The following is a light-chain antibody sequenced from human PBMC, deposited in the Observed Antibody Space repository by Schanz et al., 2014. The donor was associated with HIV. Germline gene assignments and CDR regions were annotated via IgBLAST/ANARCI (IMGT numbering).Light chain of an antibody. J-gene: IGLJ1*01. CDR1: SSKLGQNL. CDR2: NDN. V-gene: IGLV1-44*01. Sequence: QSVLTQPPSASGPPGQRVTISCSGISSKLGQNLISWYQHLPGTAPKLLIYNDNRRPSGVPDRFSGSKSGTSASLAISGLQAEDEADYYCQSYDKSLSGPYVFGGGTKLTVL. CDR3: QSYDKSLSGPYV.